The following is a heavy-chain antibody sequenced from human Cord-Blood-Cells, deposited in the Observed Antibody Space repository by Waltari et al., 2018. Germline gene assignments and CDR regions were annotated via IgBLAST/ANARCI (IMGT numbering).Heavy chain of an antibody. J-gene: IGHJ3*02. CDR3: ARAPPYCTNGVCYDAFDI. CDR2: ISAYNGNT. CDR1: GYTFTSSG. V-gene: IGHV1-18*01. D-gene: IGHD2-8*01. Sequence: QVQLVQPGAEVKKPGASVKVSCQASGYTFTSSGLSWVRQAPGQGLEWMGWISAYNGNTNYAQKLQGRVTMTTDTSTSTAYMELRSLRSDDTAVYYCARAPPYCTNGVCYDAFDIWGQGTMVTVSS.